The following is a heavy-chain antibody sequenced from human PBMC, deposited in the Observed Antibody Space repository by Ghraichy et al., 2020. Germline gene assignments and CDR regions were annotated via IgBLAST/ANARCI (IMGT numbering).Heavy chain of an antibody. Sequence: SETLSLTCAVYGGSFSGYYWSWIRQPPGKGLEWIGEINHSGSTNYNPSLKSRVTISVDTSKNQFSLKLSSVTAADTAVYYCARGSGSVDIVVVPQPNREGWFDPWGQGTLVTVSS. CDR1: GGSFSGYY. CDR2: INHSGST. D-gene: IGHD2-2*03. V-gene: IGHV4-34*01. CDR3: ARGSGSVDIVVVPQPNREGWFDP. J-gene: IGHJ5*02.